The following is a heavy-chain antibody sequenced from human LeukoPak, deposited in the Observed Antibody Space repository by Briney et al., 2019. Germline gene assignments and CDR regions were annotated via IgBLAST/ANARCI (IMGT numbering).Heavy chain of an antibody. V-gene: IGHV3-74*01. J-gene: IGHJ4*02. CDR3: ARGADTGYSSDY. CDR1: GFTFSRYW. D-gene: IGHD3-9*01. Sequence: GGSLRLSCAASGFTFSRYWMHWVRQAPGKGLVWVSRINSDGRSTSYADSVKGRFAISRDNAKNTLYLQMNSLRAEDTAVYYCARGADTGYSSDYWGQGTLVTVSS. CDR2: INSDGRST.